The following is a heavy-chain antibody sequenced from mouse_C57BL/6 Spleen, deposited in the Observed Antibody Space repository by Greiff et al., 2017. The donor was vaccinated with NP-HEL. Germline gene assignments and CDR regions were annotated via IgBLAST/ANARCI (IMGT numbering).Heavy chain of an antibody. CDR1: GYAFSSSW. D-gene: IGHD1-1*01. V-gene: IGHV1-82*01. CDR2: IYPGDGDT. J-gene: IGHJ3*01. CDR3: ARSDYYGSSYGFAY. Sequence: VQLQESGPELVKPGASVKISCKASGYAFSSSWMNWVKQRPGKGLEWIGRIYPGDGDTNYNGKFKGKATLTADKSPSTAYMQLSSLTSEDSAVYFCARSDYYGSSYGFAYWGQGTLVTVSA.